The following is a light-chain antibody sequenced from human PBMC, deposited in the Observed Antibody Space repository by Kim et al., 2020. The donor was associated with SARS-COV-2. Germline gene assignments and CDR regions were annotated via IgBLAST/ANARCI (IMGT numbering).Light chain of an antibody. Sequence: RVTISCTESSSNIGAGYDVHWYQQLPGTAPNLLIYGNSNRPSGVPDRFSGSKSGTSASLAITGLQAEDEADYYCQSYDSSLSGPVFGGGTQLTVL. V-gene: IGLV1-40*01. J-gene: IGLJ2*01. CDR1: SSNIGAGYD. CDR3: QSYDSSLSGPV. CDR2: GNS.